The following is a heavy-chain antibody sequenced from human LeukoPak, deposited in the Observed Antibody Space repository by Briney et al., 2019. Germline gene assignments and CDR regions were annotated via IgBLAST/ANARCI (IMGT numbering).Heavy chain of an antibody. CDR3: ARVLGAIEDPMDV. Sequence: PGGSLRLSCAASGFTFDDYGMSWVRQAPGKGLEWVSGINWNGGSTGYADSVKGRFTISRDNAKNSLYLQMNSLRAEDTAVYYCARVLGAIEDPMDVWGKGTTVTVSS. D-gene: IGHD2-2*02. J-gene: IGHJ6*03. CDR2: INWNGGST. V-gene: IGHV3-20*04. CDR1: GFTFDDYG.